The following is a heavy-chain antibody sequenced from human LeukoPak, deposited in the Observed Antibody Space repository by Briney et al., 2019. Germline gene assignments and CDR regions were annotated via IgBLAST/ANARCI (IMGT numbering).Heavy chain of an antibody. Sequence: SVKVSCKASVGTFSSYAISWVRQAPGQGLEWMGGIIPICGTANYAQKLQSRVTITEDESTSTSYMQLSSLRSEDTAVYYCARHLDRGYEYYYYYYMDVWGKGTTVTVSS. CDR1: VGTFSSYA. D-gene: IGHD3-3*01. V-gene: IGHV1-69*13. CDR3: ARHLDRGYEYYYYYYMDV. CDR2: IIPICGTA. J-gene: IGHJ6*03.